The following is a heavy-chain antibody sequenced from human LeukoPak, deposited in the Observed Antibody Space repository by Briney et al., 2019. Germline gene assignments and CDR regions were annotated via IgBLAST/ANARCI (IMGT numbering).Heavy chain of an antibody. CDR2: IGDSGGST. CDR1: GFTFSSYA. V-gene: IGHV3-23*01. D-gene: IGHD3-16*01. Sequence: PGGSLRLSCAASGFTFSSYAMSWVRQAPGKGLEWVSVIGDSGGSTYYADSVKGRFTISRDNSKNTLYLQMNSLRAEDTAVYYCAKGGIMQSISPGLQYFDLCGRGTLFSVSS. CDR3: AKGGIMQSISPGLQYFDL. J-gene: IGHJ2*01.